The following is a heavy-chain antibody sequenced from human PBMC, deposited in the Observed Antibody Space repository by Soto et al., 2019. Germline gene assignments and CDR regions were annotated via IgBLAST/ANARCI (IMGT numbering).Heavy chain of an antibody. Sequence: GGSLRLSCAASGFTFSTYAMSWVRQAPGKGLEWVSAISNSGSDTYHADSVKGRFTISRDNSVKTLYLQMNSLRTEDTAVYYCAHPRGYGVFDAYDIWGQGAMVTVSS. CDR2: ISNSGSDT. J-gene: IGHJ3*02. CDR3: AHPRGYGVFDAYDI. V-gene: IGHV3-23*01. CDR1: GFTFSTYA. D-gene: IGHD4-17*01.